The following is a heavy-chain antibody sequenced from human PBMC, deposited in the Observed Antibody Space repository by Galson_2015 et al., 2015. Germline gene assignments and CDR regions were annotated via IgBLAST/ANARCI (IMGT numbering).Heavy chain of an antibody. CDR3: ARGDPAAIMQNYYYYDGMDV. J-gene: IGHJ6*02. Sequence: SLRLSCAASGFTFSSYAMSWVRQAPGKGLEWVSAISGSGGSTYYSDSVKGRFTISRDNSKNTLYLQMNSLRAEDTAVYYCARGDPAAIMQNYYYYDGMDVWGQGTTVTVSS. CDR1: GFTFSSYA. CDR2: ISGSGGST. V-gene: IGHV3-23*01. D-gene: IGHD2-2*02.